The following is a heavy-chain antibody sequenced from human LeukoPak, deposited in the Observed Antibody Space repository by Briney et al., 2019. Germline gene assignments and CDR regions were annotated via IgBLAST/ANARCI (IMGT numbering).Heavy chain of an antibody. J-gene: IGHJ4*02. D-gene: IGHD5-18*01. CDR3: ATLGYSYGTEY. CDR1: GDSISSGNYY. V-gene: IGHV4-61*02. CDR2: IYTSGST. Sequence: PSETLSLTCTVSGDSISSGNYYWTWIRQPAGKGLEWIGRIYTSGSTNYNPSLKSRVTISVDTSKNQFSLKLSSVTAADTAVYYCATLGYSYGTEYWGQGTLVTVSS.